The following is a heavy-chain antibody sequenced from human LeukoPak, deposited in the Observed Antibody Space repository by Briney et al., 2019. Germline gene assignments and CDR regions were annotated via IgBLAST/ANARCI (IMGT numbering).Heavy chain of an antibody. CDR3: ARLSSSRASYFDY. CDR1: GYGFTSYW. J-gene: IGHJ4*02. Sequence: GGSLQISCKGSGYGFTSYWIGWVRQMRGKGLEGMGIIYPGDSDTRYSPSFQGQVTISADNSISTAYLQWSSLKASDTAMYYCARLSSSRASYFDYWGQGTLVTVSS. V-gene: IGHV5-51*01. D-gene: IGHD3-10*01. CDR2: IYPGDSDT.